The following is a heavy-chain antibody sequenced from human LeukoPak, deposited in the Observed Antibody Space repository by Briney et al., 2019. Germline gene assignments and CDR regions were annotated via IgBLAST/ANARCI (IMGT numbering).Heavy chain of an antibody. CDR3: ARHPRVVGSATRQYYFDY. D-gene: IGHD2-2*01. J-gene: IGHJ4*02. CDR2: ISSSGSTI. Sequence: GGSLRLSCAASGFTFSSYEMNWVRQAPGKGLEWASYISSSGSTIYYADSVKGRFTISRDNAKNSLYLQMNSLRAEDTAVYYCARHPRVVGSATRQYYFDYWGQGTLVTVSS. CDR1: GFTFSSYE. V-gene: IGHV3-48*03.